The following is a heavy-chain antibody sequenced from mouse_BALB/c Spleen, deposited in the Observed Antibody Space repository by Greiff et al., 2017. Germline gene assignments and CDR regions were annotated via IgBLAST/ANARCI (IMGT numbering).Heavy chain of an antibody. CDR1: GFNIKDYY. CDR3: ARNYYGSSPYY. CDR2: IDPENGDT. D-gene: IGHD1-1*01. V-gene: IGHV14-4*02. J-gene: IGHJ2*01. Sequence: VQLQQSGAELVRSGASVKLSCTASGFNIKDYYMHWVKQRPEQGLEWIGWIDPENGDTEYSPKFQGKATMTADTSSNTAYLQLSSLTSEDTAVYYCARNYYGSSPYYWGQGTTLTVSS.